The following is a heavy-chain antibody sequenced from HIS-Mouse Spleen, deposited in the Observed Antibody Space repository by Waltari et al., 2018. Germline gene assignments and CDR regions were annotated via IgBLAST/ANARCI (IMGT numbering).Heavy chain of an antibody. CDR1: GFSLTTSGMC. CDR3: ERIAEGYTSGWYAFDY. CDR2: IDWDDDK. V-gene: IGHV2-70*15. Sequence: VTLRESGPPLVIPTQTLTLTCTFPGFSLTTSGMCVSWILQPPGKALEWLARIDWDDDKYYSTSLKTRLTISKDTSKNQVVLTMTNMDPVDTATYYCERIAEGYTSGWYAFDYWGQGTLVTVSS. J-gene: IGHJ4*02. D-gene: IGHD6-19*01.